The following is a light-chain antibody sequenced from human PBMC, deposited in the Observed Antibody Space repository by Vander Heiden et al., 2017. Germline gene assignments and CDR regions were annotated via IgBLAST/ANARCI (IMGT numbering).Light chain of an antibody. CDR1: SSNIGAGYD. V-gene: IGLV1-40*01. CDR3: QSYDSSLSSVV. CDR2: GNA. Sequence: QPVLTQPPSVSGAPAQMLTISSPGGSSNIGAGYDVHWYQQLPETAPKLLIYGNANRPSGVPDRFAGSKSGTSASPAITRLQAEDAADYYCQSYDSSLSSVVFAGGTKLTVL. J-gene: IGLJ2*01.